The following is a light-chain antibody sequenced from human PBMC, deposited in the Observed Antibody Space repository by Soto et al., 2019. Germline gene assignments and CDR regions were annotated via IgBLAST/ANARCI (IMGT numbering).Light chain of an antibody. CDR1: QSISSW. V-gene: IGKV1-5*03. J-gene: IGKJ4*01. Sequence: IQMTQSPSTLSASVGDRVTITCRASQSISSWLAWYQQKPGKAPKLLIYKASSLESGVPSRFSGSGSGTEFTLTISSLQPDDSATYYCQQYRSYSPLTFGGGTKVDIK. CDR2: KAS. CDR3: QQYRSYSPLT.